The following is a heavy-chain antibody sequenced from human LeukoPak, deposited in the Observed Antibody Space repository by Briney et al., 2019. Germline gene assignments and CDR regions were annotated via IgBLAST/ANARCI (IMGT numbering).Heavy chain of an antibody. V-gene: IGHV3-23*01. CDR3: AKVLNYYGSGYFDY. CDR2: ISGSGGST. Sequence: GGSLRLSCAASGFTFSSYAMSWVRQAPGKGLEWVSAISGSGGSTHYADSVKGRFTISRDNSKNTLYLQMNSLRAEDTAVYYCAKVLNYYGSGYFDYWGQGTLVTVSS. D-gene: IGHD3-10*01. J-gene: IGHJ4*02. CDR1: GFTFSSYA.